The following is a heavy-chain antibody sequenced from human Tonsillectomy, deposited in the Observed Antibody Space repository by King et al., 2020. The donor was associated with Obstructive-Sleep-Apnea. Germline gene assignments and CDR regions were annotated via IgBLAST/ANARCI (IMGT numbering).Heavy chain of an antibody. CDR2: IRGRAFGGTT. Sequence: VQLVESGGGLVQPGRSLRLSCAASGFTFPDSAMSWFRQAPGKGLVWLSLIRGRAFGGTTAYAASVKGRVTISRDDSKSIAYLQMNSLKTEDTALYYCVRGAWPPDYWGQGTLVTVSS. V-gene: IGHV3-49*03. CDR3: VRGAWPPDY. CDR1: GFTFPDSA. J-gene: IGHJ4*02.